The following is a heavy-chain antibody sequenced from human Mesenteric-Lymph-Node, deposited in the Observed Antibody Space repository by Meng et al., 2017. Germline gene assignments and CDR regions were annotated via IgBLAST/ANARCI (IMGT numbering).Heavy chain of an antibody. J-gene: IGHJ3*02. D-gene: IGHD2-15*01. V-gene: IGHV3-48*03. CDR2: ISSSGSTI. CDR3: AREDCSGDSCYSGDSAFDI. CDR1: GFTFSSYE. Sequence: GGSLRLSCAASGFTFSSYEMNWVRQAPGKGLEWVSYISSSGSTIIYADSVKGRFTISRDNAKNSLYLQMNSLRVEDTAVYYCAREDCSGDSCYSGDSAFDIWGQGTMVTVSS.